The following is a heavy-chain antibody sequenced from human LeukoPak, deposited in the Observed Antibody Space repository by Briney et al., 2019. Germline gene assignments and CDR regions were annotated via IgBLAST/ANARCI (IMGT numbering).Heavy chain of an antibody. CDR2: INSDGSSR. CDR3: ASASSHRIAAGGDY. V-gene: IGHV3-74*01. J-gene: IGHJ4*02. Sequence: GGSRRLSCAATGFTFSNYWMHWVRQAPGKGLVWVSRINSDGSSRNYADSVKGRFTISRDNAKNTLYLQMNSLRAEDTAVYYCASASSHRIAAGGDYWGQGTLVTVSS. D-gene: IGHD6-13*01. CDR1: GFTFSNYW.